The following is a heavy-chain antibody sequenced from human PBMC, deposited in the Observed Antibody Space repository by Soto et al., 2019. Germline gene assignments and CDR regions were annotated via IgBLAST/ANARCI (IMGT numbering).Heavy chain of an antibody. CDR3: ETGKIVVVTAIHYYYYGMDV. D-gene: IGHD2-21*02. J-gene: IGHJ6*02. CDR1: GYTFTDYS. V-gene: IGHV1-18*04. CDR2: ISAYNGNT. Sequence: ASVKVSCKASGYTFTDYSITWVRQAPGQGLEWMGWISAYNGNTKYAQKFQDRVKMTTDTSTSTTYLELKRLRSDGTAVYYCETGKIVVVTAIHYYYYGMDVWGQGTTVTVSS.